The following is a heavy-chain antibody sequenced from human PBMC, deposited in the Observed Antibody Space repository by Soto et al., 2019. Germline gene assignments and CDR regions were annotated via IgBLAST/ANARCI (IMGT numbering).Heavy chain of an antibody. CDR3: AGRPEIHPR. CDR1: GGSTSSSDW. Sequence: QVHLQESGPGLVKPSETLSLTCAISGGSTSSSDWWTWVRQPPGEGREWIGEIHRAGVTNYNSSLTSRLTISLDHSRNQFSLSLTSVTAADAAVYFCAGRPEIHPRWGQGILVPVSS. J-gene: IGHJ4*02. CDR2: IHRAGVT. V-gene: IGHV4-4*02. D-gene: IGHD1-26*01.